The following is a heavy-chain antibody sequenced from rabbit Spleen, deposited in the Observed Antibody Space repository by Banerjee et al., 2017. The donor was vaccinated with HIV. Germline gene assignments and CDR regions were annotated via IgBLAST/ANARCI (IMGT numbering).Heavy chain of an antibody. D-gene: IGHD4-1*01. Sequence: QSLEESGGDLVKPGASLTLTCTASGVSFSISSYMCWVRQAPGKGLEWISCIAGSSSGFTYSATWASGRFTISKTSSTTVTLQMTGLTAADTATYFCARDLDDVIGWNFGWWGQGTLVTVS. J-gene: IGHJ3*01. CDR2: IAGSSSGFT. V-gene: IGHV1S40*01. CDR1: GVSFSISSY. CDR3: ARDLDDVIGWNFGW.